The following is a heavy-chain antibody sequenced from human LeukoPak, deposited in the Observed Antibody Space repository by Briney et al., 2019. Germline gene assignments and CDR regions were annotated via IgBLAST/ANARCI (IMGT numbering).Heavy chain of an antibody. J-gene: IGHJ4*02. Sequence: GGSLRLSCAASGFTFSDYYMSWLRQAPGKGMEWVAYICDSGRTVYYADSVKGRFTISRDNATHSVYMQMNNLRADDTAVYYSARDRLGDYNHSGYYDKWGQGTLATVSS. CDR3: ARDRLGDYNHSGYYDK. D-gene: IGHD3-22*01. CDR2: ICDSGRTV. CDR1: GFTFSDYY. V-gene: IGHV3-11*01.